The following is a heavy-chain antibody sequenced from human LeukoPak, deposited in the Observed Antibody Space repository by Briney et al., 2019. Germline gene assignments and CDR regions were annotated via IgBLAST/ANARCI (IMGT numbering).Heavy chain of an antibody. Sequence: GGSLRLSCAASGFTFSSYGMHWVRQAPGKGLEWVAFIRYDGSNKYYADSVKGRFTISRGNSKNTLYLQMNSLRAEDTAVYYCAKDSVDRYSSYNLGYWGQGTLVTVSS. CDR2: IRYDGSNK. CDR3: AKDSVDRYSSYNLGY. D-gene: IGHD6-13*01. CDR1: GFTFSSYG. J-gene: IGHJ4*02. V-gene: IGHV3-30*02.